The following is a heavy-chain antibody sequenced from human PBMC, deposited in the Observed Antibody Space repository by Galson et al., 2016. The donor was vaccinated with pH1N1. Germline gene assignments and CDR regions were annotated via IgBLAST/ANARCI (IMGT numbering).Heavy chain of an antibody. CDR2: IKEDGSET. Sequence: LRLSCAASGFTFGNYWMHWVRQVPGKGLEWVANIKEDGSETYYVDSVRGRFTISRDNAKNSLYLQMNSLRDEDTSLYYCARAMGSRSAYWGQGTLVTVSS. CDR1: GFTFGNYW. V-gene: IGHV3-7*01. CDR3: ARAMGSRSAY. J-gene: IGHJ4*02. D-gene: IGHD1-26*01.